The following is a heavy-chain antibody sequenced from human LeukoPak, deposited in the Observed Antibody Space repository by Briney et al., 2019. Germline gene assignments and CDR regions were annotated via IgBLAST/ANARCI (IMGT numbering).Heavy chain of an antibody. CDR3: ARDDSSGYYSYYFDY. V-gene: IGHV4-38-2*02. Sequence: SETLSLTCTVSGYSISSGYYWGWTRQPPGKGLEWIGSIYHSGSTYYNPSLKSRVTISVDTSKNQFSLKLSSVTAADTAVYYCARDDSSGYYSYYFDYWGQGTLVTVSS. J-gene: IGHJ4*02. D-gene: IGHD3-22*01. CDR1: GYSISSGYY. CDR2: IYHSGST.